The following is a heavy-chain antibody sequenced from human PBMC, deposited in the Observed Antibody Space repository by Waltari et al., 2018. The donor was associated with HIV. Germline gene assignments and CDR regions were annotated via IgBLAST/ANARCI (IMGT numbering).Heavy chain of an antibody. CDR2: IKSKTDGGTT. CDR1: GFTFSNAW. CDR3: TSSITMIVVADAFDI. J-gene: IGHJ3*02. D-gene: IGHD3-22*01. V-gene: IGHV3-15*01. Sequence: EVQLVESGGGLVKPGGSLRLSCAASGFTFSNAWLRWVRQAPGKGLEWVGRIKSKTDGGTTDYAAPVKGRFTISRDDSKNTLYLQMNSLKTEDTAVYYCTSSITMIVVADAFDIWGQGTMVTVSS.